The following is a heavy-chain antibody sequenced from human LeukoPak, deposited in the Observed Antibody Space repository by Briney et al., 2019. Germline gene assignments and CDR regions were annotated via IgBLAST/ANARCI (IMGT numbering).Heavy chain of an antibody. CDR1: GFTFSSHG. J-gene: IGHJ6*03. Sequence: GGSLRLSCAASGFTFSSHGMNWVRQAPGKGLEWVSVIYSGGSTYYADSVKGRFTISRDNSKNTLYLQMNSLRAEDTAVYYCASRMDVWGKGTTVTISS. CDR3: ASRMDV. V-gene: IGHV3-53*01. CDR2: IYSGGST.